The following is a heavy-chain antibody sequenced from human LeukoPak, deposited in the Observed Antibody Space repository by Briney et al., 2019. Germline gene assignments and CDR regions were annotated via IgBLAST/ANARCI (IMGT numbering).Heavy chain of an antibody. Sequence: GSLRLSCAASGSTFSDAWMSWVRQPPGKGLEWIGEIFYSGSTNYNPSLKSRVTISVDNSKKQFSLNLSSVTAADTAVYYCARGHSFSWHAWGQGTLVIVSS. CDR2: IFYSGST. CDR1: GSTFSDAW. CDR3: ARGHSFSWHA. D-gene: IGHD6-13*01. V-gene: IGHV4-4*02. J-gene: IGHJ4*02.